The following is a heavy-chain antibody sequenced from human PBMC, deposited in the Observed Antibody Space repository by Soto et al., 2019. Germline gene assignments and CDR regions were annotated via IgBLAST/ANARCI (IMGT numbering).Heavy chain of an antibody. D-gene: IGHD6-13*01. CDR2: IHYGGTT. CDR3: ARPGGSTTSYNWFDP. CDR1: GGSISSSSYY. Sequence: QLQLQESGPGLVKPSETLSLSCTVSGGSISSSSYYWGWIRQPPGKGLEWIGSIHYGGTTYYNPSLKSRLTISVDTSKNQFSLKVNSVTAADTAVYYCARPGGSTTSYNWFDPWGQGTLVTVSS. J-gene: IGHJ5*02. V-gene: IGHV4-39*01.